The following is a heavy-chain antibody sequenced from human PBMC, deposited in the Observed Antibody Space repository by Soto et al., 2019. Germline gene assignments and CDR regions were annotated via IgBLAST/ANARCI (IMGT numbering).Heavy chain of an antibody. V-gene: IGHV3-48*01. J-gene: IGHJ6*03. CDR3: ARDQGEYSYLYYYYYMDV. CDR2: ISSSSSTI. CDR1: GFTFTSYS. D-gene: IGHD5-18*01. Sequence: EVQLVESGGRLVQPGGSLRLSCAASGFTFTSYSMNWVRQAPWKGLEWVSYISSSSSTIYYADSVKGRFTISRDNAKNSLYLQMNSLRADDTAVYYCARDQGEYSYLYYYYYMDVWGKGTTVTVSS.